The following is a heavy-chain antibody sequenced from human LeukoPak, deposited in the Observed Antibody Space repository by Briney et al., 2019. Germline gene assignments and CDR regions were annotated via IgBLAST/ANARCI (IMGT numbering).Heavy chain of an antibody. J-gene: IGHJ4*02. CDR2: ISAYNGNT. D-gene: IGHD4-17*01. Sequence: GASVKVSCKASGYTFTSYGISLVRQAAGQGLEWMGWISAYNGNTNYAQKLQGRVTMTTDTSTSTAYMELRSLRSDDTAVYYCARQLRSTVTKVILGYWGQGTLVTVSS. CDR1: GYTFTSYG. CDR3: ARQLRSTVTKVILGY. V-gene: IGHV1-18*01.